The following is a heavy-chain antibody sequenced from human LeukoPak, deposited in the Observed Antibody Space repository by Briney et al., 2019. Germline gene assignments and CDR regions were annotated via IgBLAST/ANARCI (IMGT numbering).Heavy chain of an antibody. V-gene: IGHV3-48*01. CDR1: GFTFSSYS. Sequence: GGSLRLSCAGSGFTFSSYSMNWVRQAPGKGLEWISYVSGNSGTKYYADSVKGRFTISRDNAKNSLYLQMNSLRVEDTAVYYCARDSSMLRGPLVIYYFDFWGQGTLVTVSS. D-gene: IGHD3-10*01. J-gene: IGHJ4*02. CDR2: VSGNSGTK. CDR3: ARDSSMLRGPLVIYYFDF.